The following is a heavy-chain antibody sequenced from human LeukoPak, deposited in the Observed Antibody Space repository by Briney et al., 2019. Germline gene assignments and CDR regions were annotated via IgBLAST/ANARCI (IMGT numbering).Heavy chain of an antibody. CDR3: AKDYSGFSSGYYFDS. J-gene: IGHJ4*02. CDR1: GFTFSSYA. Sequence: GGSLRLSCAASGFTFSSYAMSWVRQAPGKGLEWVSAISGSGGSTYYADSVKGRFTISTDNSKNTLYLQMNSLRAEDTAVYYCAKDYSGFSSGYYFDSWGQGTLVTVSS. V-gene: IGHV3-23*01. D-gene: IGHD1-26*01. CDR2: ISGSGGST.